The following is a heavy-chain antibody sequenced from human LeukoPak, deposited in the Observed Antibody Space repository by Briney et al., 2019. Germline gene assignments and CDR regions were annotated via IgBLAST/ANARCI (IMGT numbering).Heavy chain of an antibody. D-gene: IGHD3-22*01. J-gene: IGHJ5*02. CDR1: GYTFTSYA. CDR2: INPNSGGT. CDR3: ARDQKDYYDSSGYYP. Sequence: ASVKVSCKASGYTFTSYAMHWVRQAPGQRLEWMGRINPNSGGTNYAQKFQGRVTMTRDTSISTAYMELNRLRSDDTAVYYCARDQKDYYDSSGYYPWGQGTLVTVSS. V-gene: IGHV1-2*06.